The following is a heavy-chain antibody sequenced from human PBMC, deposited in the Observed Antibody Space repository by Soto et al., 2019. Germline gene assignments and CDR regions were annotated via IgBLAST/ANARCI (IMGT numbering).Heavy chain of an antibody. CDR2: INPNSGGT. CDR1: GYTFTGYY. J-gene: IGHJ4*02. Sequence: ASVKVSCKASGYTFTGYYMHWVRQAPGQGLEWMGWINPNSGGTNYAQKCQGWVTMTRDTSISTAYMELSRLRSDDTAVYYCARYYGSGDYYFDYWGQGTLVTVSS. V-gene: IGHV1-2*04. CDR3: ARYYGSGDYYFDY. D-gene: IGHD3-10*01.